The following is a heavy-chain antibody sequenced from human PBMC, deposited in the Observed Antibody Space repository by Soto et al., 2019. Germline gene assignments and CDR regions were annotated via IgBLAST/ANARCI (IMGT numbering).Heavy chain of an antibody. D-gene: IGHD6-19*01. CDR3: ATPEAVAGTWENDY. J-gene: IGHJ4*02. CDR2: IYYSGST. CDR1: GGSISSSSYY. V-gene: IGHV4-39*01. Sequence: SETLSLTCTVSGGSISSSSYYWGWIRQPPGKGLEWIGSIYYSGSTYYNPSLKSRVTISVDTSKNQFSLKLSSVTAADTAVYYCATPEAVAGTWENDYWGQGTLVTVSS.